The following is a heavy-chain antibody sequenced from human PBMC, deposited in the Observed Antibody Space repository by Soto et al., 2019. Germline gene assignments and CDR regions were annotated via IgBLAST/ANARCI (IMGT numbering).Heavy chain of an antibody. D-gene: IGHD3-16*01. V-gene: IGHV3-53*01. CDR2: LYTGGTT. J-gene: IGHJ4*02. CDR3: SRDLATFGKGFGF. CDR1: GFSVTGNH. Sequence: PGGSLRLSCAASGFSVTGNHMTWVRQAPGKGLEWVSSLYTGGTTYYADSVQGRFTISRDSSKNNLFLQMDRLRVEDSAVYYCSRDLATFGKGFGFWGPGTLVTVSS.